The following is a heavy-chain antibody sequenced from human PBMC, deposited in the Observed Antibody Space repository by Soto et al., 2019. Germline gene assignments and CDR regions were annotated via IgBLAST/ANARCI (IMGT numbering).Heavy chain of an antibody. CDR1: GYTFTRSG. J-gene: IGHJ6*02. V-gene: IGHV1-18*01. Sequence: QVQLVQSGAEVKKPGASVKVSCKASGYTFTRSGISWVRQAPGQGLEWMGGISTYNGDTKSAQTFQGRGTITTDTSTSTVHMEVRSLRSDDTAGYYCAREGVAPFDYYGMDVWGQGTPVTVSS. CDR3: AREGVAPFDYYGMDV. D-gene: IGHD5-12*01. CDR2: ISTYNGDT.